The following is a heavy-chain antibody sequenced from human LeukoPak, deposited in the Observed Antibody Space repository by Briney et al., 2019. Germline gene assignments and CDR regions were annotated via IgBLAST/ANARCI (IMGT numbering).Heavy chain of an antibody. J-gene: IGHJ4*02. D-gene: IGHD2-21*02. V-gene: IGHV1-18*01. Sequence: GASVKVSCKASGYTFTSYGISWVRQAPGQGLEWMGWISAYNGNTNYAQKLQGRVTMTTDTSTSTAYMELRSLRSDDTAVYYCARVYPAYCGGDCYSTFDYWGQGTLVTVSS. CDR1: GYTFTSYG. CDR3: ARVYPAYCGGDCYSTFDY. CDR2: ISAYNGNT.